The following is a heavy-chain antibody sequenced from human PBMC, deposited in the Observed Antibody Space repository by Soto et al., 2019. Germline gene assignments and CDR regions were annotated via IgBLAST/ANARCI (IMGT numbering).Heavy chain of an antibody. D-gene: IGHD1-7*01. CDR2: ISWNSGSI. CDR1: GFTFDDYA. J-gene: IGHJ4*02. V-gene: IGHV3-9*01. CDR3: AKDIVPGGSWNYYFDY. Sequence: GGSLRLSCAASGFTFDDYAMHWVRQAPGKGLEWVSGISWNSGSIGYADSVKGRFTISRDNAKNSLYLQMNSLRAEDTALYYCAKDIVPGGSWNYYFDYWGQGTLVTVSS.